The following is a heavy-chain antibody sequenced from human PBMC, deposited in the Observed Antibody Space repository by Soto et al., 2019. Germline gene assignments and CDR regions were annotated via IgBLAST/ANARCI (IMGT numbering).Heavy chain of an antibody. CDR3: ARAMRWQPYSSFDY. V-gene: IGHV3-7*01. Sequence: GGSLRLSCAASGFTFSSYWMSWVRQAPGKGLEWVANIKQDGSEKYYVDSVKGRFTISRDNAKNSLYLQMNSLRAEDTAVYYCARAMRWQPYSSFDYWGQGTLVTVSS. D-gene: IGHD6-13*01. CDR1: GFTFSSYW. J-gene: IGHJ4*02. CDR2: IKQDGSEK.